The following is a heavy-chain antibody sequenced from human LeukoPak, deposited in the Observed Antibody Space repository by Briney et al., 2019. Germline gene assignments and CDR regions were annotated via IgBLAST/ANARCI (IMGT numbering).Heavy chain of an antibody. D-gene: IGHD3-22*01. V-gene: IGHV1-2*02. CDR2: INPNSGGT. CDR1: GYTFTSYD. J-gene: IGHJ5*02. Sequence: GASVKVSCKASGYTFTSYDINWVRQATGQGLEWMGWINPNSGGTNYAQKFQGRVTMTRDTSISTAYMELSRLRSDDTAVYYCARARDSSGANWFDPWGQGTLVTVSS. CDR3: ARARDSSGANWFDP.